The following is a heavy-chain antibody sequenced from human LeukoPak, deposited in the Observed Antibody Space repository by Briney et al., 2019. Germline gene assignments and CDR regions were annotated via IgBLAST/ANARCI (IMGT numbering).Heavy chain of an antibody. CDR1: GGSISSYY. V-gene: IGHV4-59*08. CDR2: IYYSGST. CDR3: LGQDRRTNWFDP. D-gene: IGHD1/OR15-1a*01. J-gene: IGHJ5*02. Sequence: SETLSLTCTVSGGSISSYYWSWIRQPPGKGLEWIGYIYYSGSTNYNPSLKSRVTISVDTSKNQFSLKLSSVTAADTAVYYCLGQDRRTNWFDPWGQGTLVTVSS.